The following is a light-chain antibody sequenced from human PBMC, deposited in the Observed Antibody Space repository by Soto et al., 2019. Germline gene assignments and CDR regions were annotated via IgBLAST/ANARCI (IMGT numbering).Light chain of an antibody. CDR3: QQYDTYAPD. Sequence: DIQMTQSPSTLSASVGDRVTITCRTSQSVSNCLAWYQQKPGKAPKLLIYDASNLESGVPSRFSGSGSGTEFTLTISRLQPDDFATYYCQQYDTYAPDFGPGTTVDIK. CDR1: QSVSNC. V-gene: IGKV1-5*01. CDR2: DAS. J-gene: IGKJ3*01.